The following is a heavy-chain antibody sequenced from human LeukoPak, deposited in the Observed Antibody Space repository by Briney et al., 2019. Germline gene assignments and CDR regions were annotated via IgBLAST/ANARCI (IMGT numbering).Heavy chain of an antibody. Sequence: SETLSLTCAVYVASFSGYYWSWIREPPWKGLEWIGEINHSGSTNYNPSLKSRVTISVDTSKNQFSLKLSSVTAADTAVYYCARGLSAIVYWGQGTLVTVSS. CDR2: INHSGST. V-gene: IGHV4-34*01. CDR3: ARGLSAIVY. D-gene: IGHD2-15*01. J-gene: IGHJ4*02. CDR1: VASFSGYY.